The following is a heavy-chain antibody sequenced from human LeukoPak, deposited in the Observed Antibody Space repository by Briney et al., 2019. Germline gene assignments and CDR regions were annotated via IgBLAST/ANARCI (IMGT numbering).Heavy chain of an antibody. CDR2: IIPILGIA. CDR3: ARDLVGFRSSGWYDY. Sequence: SVKVSCKPSLGSFSSYVISWVRQAPGQGREWMGRIIPILGIANYAQKFQGRVTITADKSTSTAYMELSSLRSEDTSVYYCARDLVGFRSSGWYDYWGQGTLVTVSS. V-gene: IGHV1-69*04. D-gene: IGHD6-19*01. CDR1: LGSFSSYV. J-gene: IGHJ4*02.